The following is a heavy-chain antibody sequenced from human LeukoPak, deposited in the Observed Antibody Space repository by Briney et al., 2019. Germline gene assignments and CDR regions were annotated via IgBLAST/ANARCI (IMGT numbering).Heavy chain of an antibody. J-gene: IGHJ5*02. CDR2: IYYSGST. D-gene: IGHD3-3*01. Sequence: SETLSLTCTVSGGSISSSSYYWGWIRQPPGKGLEWIGSIYYSGSTYYNPSLKSRVTISVDTSKNQFSLKLSSVTAADTAVYYCARLDDFNSLTGGTYNRFDPWGQGTLVTVSS. V-gene: IGHV4-39*01. CDR3: ARLDDFNSLTGGTYNRFDP. CDR1: GGSISSSSYY.